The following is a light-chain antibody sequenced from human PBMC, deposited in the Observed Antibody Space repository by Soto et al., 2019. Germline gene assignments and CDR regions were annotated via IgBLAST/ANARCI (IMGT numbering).Light chain of an antibody. CDR3: QQYGSSPIT. J-gene: IGKJ5*01. Sequence: EIVITQAPATLSVSPGERVTLSCRASQSVSSRLAWYQQKPGQSHRLLIYGASSRATGIPDRFSGSGSGTDFTLTISRLEPEDFAVYYCQQYGSSPITFGQGTRLEIK. V-gene: IGKV3-20*01. CDR2: GAS. CDR1: QSVSSR.